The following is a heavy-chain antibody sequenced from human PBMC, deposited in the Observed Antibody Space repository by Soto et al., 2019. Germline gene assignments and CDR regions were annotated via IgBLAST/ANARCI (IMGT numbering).Heavy chain of an antibody. V-gene: IGHV4-59*01. CDR3: AREGYSGYDFFDY. D-gene: IGHD5-12*01. CDR2: IYHTGST. Sequence: PSETLSLTCTVSGGSISSYYWSWIRQPPGKGLEWIGYIYHTGSTNYNPSLKSRVTISLDTSKTQFSLRLNSVTAADTAVYYCAREGYSGYDFFDYWGQGTLVTVSS. CDR1: GGSISSYY. J-gene: IGHJ4*02.